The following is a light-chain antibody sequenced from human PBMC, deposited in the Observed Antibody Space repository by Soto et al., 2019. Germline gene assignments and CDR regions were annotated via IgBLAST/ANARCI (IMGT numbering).Light chain of an antibody. CDR3: QQYGSSPNT. Sequence: EIVLTQSPGTLSLSPGERATLSCRASQSVSSSYLAWYQQKPGQAPRLLIYGASSSATGIPDRFSGSGSGPDFTLTISRLEPEDVAVYYCQQYGSSPNTFGQETKLEIK. V-gene: IGKV3-20*01. CDR2: GAS. CDR1: QSVSSSY. J-gene: IGKJ2*01.